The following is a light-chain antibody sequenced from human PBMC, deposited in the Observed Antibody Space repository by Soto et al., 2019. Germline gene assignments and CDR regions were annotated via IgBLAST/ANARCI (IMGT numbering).Light chain of an antibody. CDR3: CSYAGSFIYV. Sequence: QSALTQPRSVSGSPGQSVTVSFTGTNSDVGGYNYVSWYQQHPGQAPKLIIYDVTQRPSGVSDRFSGSKSGNTASLTISGLQGDDEADYYCCSYAGSFIYVFGTGTKVTVL. CDR2: DVT. V-gene: IGLV2-11*01. CDR1: NSDVGGYNY. J-gene: IGLJ1*01.